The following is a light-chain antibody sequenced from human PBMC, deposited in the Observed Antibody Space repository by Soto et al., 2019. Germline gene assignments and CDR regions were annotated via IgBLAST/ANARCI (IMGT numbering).Light chain of an antibody. CDR1: QSISSY. CDR3: HQSDSTFFT. J-gene: IGKJ3*01. V-gene: IGKV1-39*01. CDR2: AAS. Sequence: DIQMTQSPSSLSASVGDRVTITCRASQSISSYLNWYQQKPGQAPKLLIYAASSLQSGVPTRCSGSGSGTDFTLTISSLQPEDFATDYCHQSDSTFFTCGPGTKVDIK.